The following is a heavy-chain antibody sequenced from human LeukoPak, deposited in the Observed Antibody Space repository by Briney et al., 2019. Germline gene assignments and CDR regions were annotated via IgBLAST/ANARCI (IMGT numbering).Heavy chain of an antibody. D-gene: IGHD2-8*01. Sequence: GGSLRLSCSASGFTFSSYAMHWVRQAPGKGLEYVSGMSINGGSTYYADSVKGRFTISRDNSKNTLYLQMNSLRADDMAVYYCVKDREACTKTSCFHGFDPWGQGTLVTVSS. CDR2: MSINGGST. J-gene: IGHJ5*02. CDR1: GFTFSSYA. CDR3: VKDREACTKTSCFHGFDP. V-gene: IGHV3-64D*06.